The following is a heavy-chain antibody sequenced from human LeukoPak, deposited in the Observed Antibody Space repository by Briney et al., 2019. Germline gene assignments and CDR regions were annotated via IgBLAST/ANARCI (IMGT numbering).Heavy chain of an antibody. Sequence: ASVKVSCKASGYTFTSYDINWVRQATGQELEWMGWMNPNSGNTGYAQKFQGRVTMTRNTSISTAYMELSSLRSEDTAVYYCASSTGISLDAFDIWGQGTMVTVSS. CDR1: GYTFTSYD. CDR3: ASSTGISLDAFDI. D-gene: IGHD1-1*01. J-gene: IGHJ3*02. CDR2: MNPNSGNT. V-gene: IGHV1-8*01.